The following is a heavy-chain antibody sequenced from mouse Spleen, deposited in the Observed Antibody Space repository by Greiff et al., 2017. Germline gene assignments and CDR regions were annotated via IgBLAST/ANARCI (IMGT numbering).Heavy chain of an antibody. CDR2: IFPGSGST. D-gene: IGHD1-1*01. V-gene: IGHV1-75*01. CDR1: GYTFTDYY. J-gene: IGHJ4*01. CDR3: ARDEDYYGSRYAMDY. Sequence: QVQLQQSGPELVKPGASVKISCKASGYTFTDYYINWVKQRPGQGLEWIGWIFPGSGSTYYNEKFKGKATLTVDKSSSTAYMLLSSLTSEDSAVYFCARDEDYYGSRYAMDYWGQGTSVTVSS.